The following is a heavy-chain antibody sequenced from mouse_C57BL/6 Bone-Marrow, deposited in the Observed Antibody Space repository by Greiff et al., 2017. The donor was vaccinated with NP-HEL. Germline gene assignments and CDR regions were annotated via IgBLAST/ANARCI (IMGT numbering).Heavy chain of an antibody. V-gene: IGHV10-1*01. J-gene: IGHJ2*01. CDR3: VRSYYDYDVYYFDY. Sequence: VKDRSTISRDDSESMLYLQMNNLKTEDTAMYYCVRSYYDYDVYYFDYWGQGTTLTVSS. D-gene: IGHD2-4*01.